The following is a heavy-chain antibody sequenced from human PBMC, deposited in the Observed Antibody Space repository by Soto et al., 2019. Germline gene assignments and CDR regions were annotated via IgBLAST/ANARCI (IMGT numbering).Heavy chain of an antibody. CDR1: GYSFTNYG. J-gene: IGHJ6*02. V-gene: IGHV1-18*01. Sequence: QVQFVQSGGAGKKPGASVKVSCKAPGYSFTNYGINCVRQAPGKGLGRMGWTSNNNGNSKYAEDLQDRITMTTEPFTNRTDMVLRGQRSDDTAVYFCARGLYHDFPVPWYGMDVWGQGTTVTVSS. CDR2: TSNNNGNS. CDR3: ARGLYHDFPVPWYGMDV. D-gene: IGHD3-3*01.